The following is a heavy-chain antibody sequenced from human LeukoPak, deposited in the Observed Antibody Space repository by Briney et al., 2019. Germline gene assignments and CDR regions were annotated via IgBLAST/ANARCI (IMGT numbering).Heavy chain of an antibody. D-gene: IGHD3-16*02. CDR2: INHSGST. CDR3: ARKGSYLGPPDY. J-gene: IGHJ4*02. Sequence: SETLSLTCAVYGGSFSGYYWSWIRQPPGKGLDWIGEINHSGSTNYNPSLKSRVTISVETPKNQFSLKLSSVTAAETAVYYCARKGSYLGPPDYCGQGTLVTVSS. CDR1: GGSFSGYY. V-gene: IGHV4-34*01.